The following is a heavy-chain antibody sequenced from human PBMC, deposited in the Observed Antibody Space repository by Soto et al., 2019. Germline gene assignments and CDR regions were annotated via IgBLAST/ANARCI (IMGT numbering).Heavy chain of an antibody. V-gene: IGHV3-7*01. CDR1: GFTFSSYW. Sequence: GGSLRLSCAASGFTFSSYWMTWVRQAPGKWLEWVASIKQDGTEEYYVDSMKGRFTISRDNAKKSLFLQMNSLRAEDTAVFYCARGGVYSSSSLPRFYYYAMDVWGQGXTVTVYS. D-gene: IGHD6-6*01. J-gene: IGHJ6*02. CDR3: ARGGVYSSSSLPRFYYYAMDV. CDR2: IKQDGTEE.